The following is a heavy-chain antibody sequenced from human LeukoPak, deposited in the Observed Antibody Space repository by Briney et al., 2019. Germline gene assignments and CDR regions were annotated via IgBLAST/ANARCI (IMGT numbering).Heavy chain of an antibody. J-gene: IGHJ4*02. CDR1: GYTFTGYY. CDR2: INPNSGGT. D-gene: IGHD5-12*01. Sequence: ASVKVSCKASGYTFTGYYMHWVRQAPGQGLEWMGRINPNSGGTNYAQKLQGRVTMTRDTSISTAYMELSRLRSDDTAVYYCTRDRGYDYFFDYWGQGTLVTVSS. V-gene: IGHV1-2*06. CDR3: TRDRGYDYFFDY.